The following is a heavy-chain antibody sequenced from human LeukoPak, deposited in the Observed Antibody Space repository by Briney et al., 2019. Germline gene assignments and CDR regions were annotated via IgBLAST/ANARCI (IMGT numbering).Heavy chain of an antibody. V-gene: IGHV5-51*01. CDR2: IYPGDSDT. J-gene: IGHJ3*02. CDR1: GYSFTSYW. Sequence: GESLKISCKGSGYSFTSYWIGWVRQMPGKGLEWMGIIYPGDSDTSYSPSFQAQVTISADNSISTAYLQGSSLKPSATPRYYCARHSYDAFDIWGQGTMVTVSS. D-gene: IGHD1-26*01. CDR3: ARHSYDAFDI.